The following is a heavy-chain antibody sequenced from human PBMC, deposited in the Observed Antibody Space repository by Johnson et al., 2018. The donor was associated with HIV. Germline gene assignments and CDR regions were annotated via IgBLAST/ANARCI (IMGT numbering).Heavy chain of an antibody. CDR1: GFTFDDYA. CDR2: ISWNSGSI. V-gene: IGHV3-9*01. J-gene: IGHJ3*02. Sequence: VQLVESGGGVVRPGGSLRLSCAASGFTFDDYAMHWVRQAPGKGLEWVSGISWNSGSIGYADSVKGRFTISRDNSKNTLYLQMNSLRAEDTAVYYCARGDREIWFGGVIAPGAFDIWGQGTMVTVSS. D-gene: IGHD3-16*02. CDR3: ARGDREIWFGGVIAPGAFDI.